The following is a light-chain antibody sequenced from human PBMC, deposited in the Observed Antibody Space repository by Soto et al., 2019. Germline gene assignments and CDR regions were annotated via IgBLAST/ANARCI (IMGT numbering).Light chain of an antibody. Sequence: EMVMTQSTATLSVSPVERATLSCRASESVSSNLAWYQQKAGQAPRLLIYGASTRATGIPARFSGSGSGTEFTLTISSLQSEDSAVYYCQQYSIWRTFGQGTKVDI. CDR3: QQYSIWRT. CDR1: ESVSSN. CDR2: GAS. V-gene: IGKV3-15*01. J-gene: IGKJ1*01.